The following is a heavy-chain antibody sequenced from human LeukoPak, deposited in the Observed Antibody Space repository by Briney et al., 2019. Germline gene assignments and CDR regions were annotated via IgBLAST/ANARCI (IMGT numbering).Heavy chain of an antibody. CDR1: GFTFSSYW. CDR2: IKQDGSDK. CDR3: AKYSSTKHG. V-gene: IGHV3-7*03. Sequence: PGGSLRLSCAASGFTFSSYWMSWVRQAPGKGLEWVANIKQDGSDKYYVDSVKGRFTISRDNSKNTLYLQMNSLRAEDTAVYYCAKYSSTKHGWGQGTLVTVSS. J-gene: IGHJ4*02. D-gene: IGHD6-19*01.